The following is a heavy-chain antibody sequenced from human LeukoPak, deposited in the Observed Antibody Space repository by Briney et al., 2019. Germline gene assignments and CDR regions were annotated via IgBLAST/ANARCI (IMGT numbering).Heavy chain of an antibody. CDR3: ATDPEPGAFDY. CDR2: IIPIFGTA. CDR1: GGTFSSYA. V-gene: IGHV1-69*06. Sequence: SVKVSCKASGGTFSSYAISWVRQAPGQGLECMGGIIPIFGTANYAQKFQGRVTMTEDTSTDTAYMELSSLRSEDTAVYYCATDPEPGAFDYWGQGTLVTVSS. J-gene: IGHJ4*02. D-gene: IGHD3-10*01.